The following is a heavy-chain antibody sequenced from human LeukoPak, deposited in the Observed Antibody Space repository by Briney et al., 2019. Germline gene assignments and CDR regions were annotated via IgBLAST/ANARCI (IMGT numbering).Heavy chain of an antibody. D-gene: IGHD3-10*01. CDR2: MNPNSGNT. V-gene: IGHV1-8*01. CDR3: AREETTDYYGSGRGAFDI. CDR1: GYTFTSYD. Sequence: ASVKVSCKASGYTFTSYDINWVRQAPGQGLEWMGWMNPNSGNTGYAQKFQGRVTMTRNTSISTAYMELSSLISEDTAMYYCAREETTDYYGSGRGAFDIWGQGTMVTVSS. J-gene: IGHJ3*02.